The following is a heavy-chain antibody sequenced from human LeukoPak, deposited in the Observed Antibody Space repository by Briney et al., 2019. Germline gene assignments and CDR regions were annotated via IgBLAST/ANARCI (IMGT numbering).Heavy chain of an antibody. CDR2: IYHSGST. CDR3: ARGVRDPRLKLRFLEWSHYYYGMDV. V-gene: IGHV4-30-2*01. Sequence: SETLSLTCAVSGGSISSGGYSWSWIRQPPGKGLEWIGYIYHSGSTYYNPSPKSRVTISVDTSKNQFSLKLSSVTAADTAVYYCARGVRDPRLKLRFLEWSHYYYGMDVWGQGTTVTVSS. D-gene: IGHD3-3*01. J-gene: IGHJ6*02. CDR1: GGSISSGGYS.